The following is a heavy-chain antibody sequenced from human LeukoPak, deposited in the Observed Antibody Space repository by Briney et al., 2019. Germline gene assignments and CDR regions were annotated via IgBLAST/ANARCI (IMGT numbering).Heavy chain of an antibody. D-gene: IGHD2-15*01. CDR1: GGSLSSSSYY. Sequence: SETLSLTCTVSGGSLSSSSYYWGWIRQPPGTGLEWIANFFYTGSTDYNPSLKSRVTISGDTSKNQLSLKLSSVTVADTAVYYCARYCTGGGCYHAFDYWGQGTLVTVSS. J-gene: IGHJ4*02. CDR2: FFYTGST. V-gene: IGHV4-39*07. CDR3: ARYCTGGGCYHAFDY.